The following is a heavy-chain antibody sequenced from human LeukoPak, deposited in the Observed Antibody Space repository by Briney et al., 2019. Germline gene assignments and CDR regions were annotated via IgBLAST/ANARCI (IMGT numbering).Heavy chain of an antibody. D-gene: IGHD2-15*01. CDR3: ARDGGPYAFDI. J-gene: IGHJ3*02. CDR1: GFTFSSYW. V-gene: IGHV3-74*01. CDR2: INSDGSST. Sequence: GGSLRLSCAASGFTFSSYWMHWVRQAPGKGLGWVSRINSDGSSTSYADSVKGRFTISRDNSKNTLYLQMNSLRAEDTAVYYCARDGGPYAFDIWGQGTMVTVSS.